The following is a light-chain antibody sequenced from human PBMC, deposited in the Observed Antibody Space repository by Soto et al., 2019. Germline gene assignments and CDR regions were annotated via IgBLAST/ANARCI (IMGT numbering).Light chain of an antibody. CDR2: DAS. J-gene: IGKJ4*01. CDR1: QSVSRY. CDR3: QQRSDWCT. V-gene: IGKV3-11*01. Sequence: EIVLTHSPATLSLSPGERATLSCRASQSVSRYLAWYQQKPGQAPRLLIYDASNRATGIPARFSGSASGTDFTLTISRLEPEDFAVYYFQQRSDWCTCGGGTKVDIE.